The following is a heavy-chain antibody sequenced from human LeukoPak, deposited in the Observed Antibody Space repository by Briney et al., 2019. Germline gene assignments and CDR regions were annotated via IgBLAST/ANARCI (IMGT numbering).Heavy chain of an antibody. J-gene: IGHJ4*02. CDR3: ATSSWYRLAY. D-gene: IGHD6-13*01. CDR1: GFTFSDSF. CDR2: SRDKADSYTA. V-gene: IGHV3-72*01. Sequence: GGSLRLSCAASGFTFSDSFMSWVRQAPGKGLEWVGRSRDKADSYTAEYAASVKGRFTISRDESKNSLYLQISSLETEDAAVYYCATSSWYRLAYWGQGSLVTVSS.